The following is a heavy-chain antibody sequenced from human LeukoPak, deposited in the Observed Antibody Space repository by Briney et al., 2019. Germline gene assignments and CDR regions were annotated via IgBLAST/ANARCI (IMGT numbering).Heavy chain of an antibody. V-gene: IGHV1-24*01. Sequence: GASVKVSCKVSGYTLTELSMHWVRQAPGKGLEWMGVFDPEDGETIYAQKFQGRVTMTEDTSTDTAYMELSSLRSDDTAVYYCARDLNSMRDFWSGSIAYFDYWGQGTLVTVSS. D-gene: IGHD3-3*01. CDR1: GYTLTELS. CDR3: ARDLNSMRDFWSGSIAYFDY. CDR2: FDPEDGET. J-gene: IGHJ4*02.